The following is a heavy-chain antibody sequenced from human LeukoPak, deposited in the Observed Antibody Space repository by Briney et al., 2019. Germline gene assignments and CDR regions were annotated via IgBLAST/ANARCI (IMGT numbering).Heavy chain of an antibody. J-gene: IGHJ4*02. CDR1: GFSFRTYR. V-gene: IGHV3-74*01. Sequence: GGSLRLSCEASGFSFRTYRMHWVRQAPGKGLMWVSSIDSGGTTTPYADSVKGRFTISRDNAKNTLYLQMSSLRAEDTAVYYCARDHSGLGSWGRGTLVTVSS. CDR3: ARDHSGLGS. D-gene: IGHD3-10*01. CDR2: IDSGGTTT.